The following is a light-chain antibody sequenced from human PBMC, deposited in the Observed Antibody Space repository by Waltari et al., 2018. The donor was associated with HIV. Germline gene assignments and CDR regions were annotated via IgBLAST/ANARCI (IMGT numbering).Light chain of an antibody. CDR2: STN. Sequence: QTVVTQEPSFSVSPGGTVTLTCDLSSGSVSTSYSPSWYQQTPGQAPRCLIYSTNTRSSGVPDRFSGSILGNKAALAITGAQADDESDYYCVLYMGSGIWAFGGGTKLTVL. CDR3: VLYMGSGIWA. J-gene: IGLJ3*02. CDR1: SGSVSTSYS. V-gene: IGLV8-61*01.